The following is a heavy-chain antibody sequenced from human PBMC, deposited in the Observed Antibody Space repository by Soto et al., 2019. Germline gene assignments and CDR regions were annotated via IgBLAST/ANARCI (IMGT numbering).Heavy chain of an antibody. V-gene: IGHV3-30*04. CDR3: VGGSRLN. CDR1: GLSFSNYA. CDR2: ISHNVSIQ. J-gene: IGHJ4*02. Sequence: PGGSLRLSCAASGLSFSNYAMHWVRQAPGKGLEWVTMISHNVSIQFYADSVKGRFTISRDNSKDTLYLQMNSLTPADTAVYYCVGGSRLNWGQGTPVTVSS.